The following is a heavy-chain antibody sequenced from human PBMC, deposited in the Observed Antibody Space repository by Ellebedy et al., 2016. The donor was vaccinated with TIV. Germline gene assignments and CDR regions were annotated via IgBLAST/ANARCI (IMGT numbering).Heavy chain of an antibody. CDR1: GFGFSSYA. D-gene: IGHD6-13*01. Sequence: PGGSLRLSCAASGFGFSSYAMHWVRQSPGKGLEWVAFIWFDGSNQYYADSVKGRITMSRDNSKNTLHVEMNSLRAEDTAVYYCARGIEVAGHVYFDYWGQGALVTISS. CDR2: IWFDGSNQ. CDR3: ARGIEVAGHVYFDY. V-gene: IGHV3-33*01. J-gene: IGHJ4*02.